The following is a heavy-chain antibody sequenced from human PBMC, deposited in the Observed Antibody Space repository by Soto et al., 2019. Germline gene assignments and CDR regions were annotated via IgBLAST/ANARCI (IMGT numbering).Heavy chain of an antibody. CDR2: IYPDDSDT. CDR3: ASSVLVTSTMNYFDL. D-gene: IGHD2-8*02. Sequence: GESLKISCQAAGYSFSNFWIAWVRQMPGEGLEWLGIIYPDDSDTRYSPSFLGQVTISADKSIKTTYLQWSSLKASDTAIYFCASSVLVTSTMNYFDLWGQGTLVTVSS. J-gene: IGHJ4*02. CDR1: GYSFSNFW. V-gene: IGHV5-51*01.